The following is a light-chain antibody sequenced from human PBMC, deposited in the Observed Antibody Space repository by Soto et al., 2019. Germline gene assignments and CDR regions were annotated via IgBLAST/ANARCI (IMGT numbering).Light chain of an antibody. V-gene: IGLV1-47*02. CDR1: SSSIGTNY. J-gene: IGLJ2*01. CDR2: SND. Sequence: QSVLTQPPSASGTPGQRVTISCSGSSSSIGTNYVYWYQHLPGTAPKLLIYSNDERPSGVPARFSGSKSGTSASLAISGLRSEDEADYYCASYDDSLSGVVFGGGTKLTVL. CDR3: ASYDDSLSGVV.